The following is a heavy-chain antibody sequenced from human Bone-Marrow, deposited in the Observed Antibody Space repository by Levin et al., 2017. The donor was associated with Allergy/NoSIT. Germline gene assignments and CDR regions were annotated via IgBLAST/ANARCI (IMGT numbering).Heavy chain of an antibody. D-gene: IGHD2-2*01. CDR3: ARRRCYDPRGFDP. V-gene: IGHV4-59*08. Sequence: SETLSLTCTVSGDSIRTPYFWTWIRQPPGKGLEWIGYVFHTGLTDYNPSLKSRVSISVDTSKNQFSLKLSSVTAADTALYYCARRRCYDPRGFDPWGQGTLVTVSS. J-gene: IGHJ5*02. CDR2: VFHTGLT. CDR1: GDSIRTPYF.